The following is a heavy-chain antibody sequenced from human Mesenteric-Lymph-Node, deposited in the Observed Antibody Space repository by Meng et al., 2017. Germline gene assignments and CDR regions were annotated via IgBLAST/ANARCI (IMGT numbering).Heavy chain of an antibody. Sequence: HVQIQQWCPGLLKPSETLSLTCAVYGGSFSGYYWSWIRQPPGKGLEWIGEINHSGSTNYNPSLKSRVTISVDTSKNQFSLKLSSVTAADTAVYYCARGLMITFGGVIVGHPWGQGTLVTVSS. D-gene: IGHD3-16*02. J-gene: IGHJ5*02. V-gene: IGHV4-34*01. CDR3: ARGLMITFGGVIVGHP. CDR1: GGSFSGYY. CDR2: INHSGST.